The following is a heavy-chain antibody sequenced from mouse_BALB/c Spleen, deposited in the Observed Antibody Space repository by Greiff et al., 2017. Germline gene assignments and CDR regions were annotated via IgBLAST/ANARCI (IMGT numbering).Heavy chain of an antibody. V-gene: IGHV1-7*01. Sequence: QVHVKQSGAELAKPGASVKMSCKASGYTFTSYWMHWVKQRPGQGLEWIGYINPSTGYTEYNQKFKDKATLTADKSSSTAYMQLSSLTSEDSAVYYCARYYGSFAYWGQGTLVTVSA. J-gene: IGHJ3*01. CDR1: GYTFTSYW. CDR3: ARYYGSFAY. D-gene: IGHD1-2*01. CDR2: INPSTGYT.